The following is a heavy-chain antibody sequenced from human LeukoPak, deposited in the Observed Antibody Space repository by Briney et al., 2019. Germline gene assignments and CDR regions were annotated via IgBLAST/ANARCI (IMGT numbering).Heavy chain of an antibody. CDR2: VSPDGGVK. CDR1: GFHFPSSW. Sequence: GGSLRLSCAASGFHFPSSWMSWVRQALGKGLEWVGHVSPDGGVKAYVDSVRGRFAVSRDNTENSLFLQINSLRAEDTAVYYCAKDLGWLQFDYWGQGNLVTVSS. V-gene: IGHV3-7*05. J-gene: IGHJ4*02. CDR3: AKDLGWLQFDY. D-gene: IGHD5-24*01.